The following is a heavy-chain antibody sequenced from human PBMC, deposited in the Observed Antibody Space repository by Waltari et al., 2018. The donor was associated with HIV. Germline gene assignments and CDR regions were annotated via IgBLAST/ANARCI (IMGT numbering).Heavy chain of an antibody. V-gene: IGHV3-23*01. CDR3: VKDSGRAADVFDL. CDR1: GFIFTDFA. Sequence: QLLESGGGLVEPGGSLRLSCAASGFIFTDFAMDWVRQAPGKWLACVSAIRGGGETFYADSVKGRFTISRDNSKNTLYLQMNSLRADDAAVYYCVKDSGRAADVFDLWGQGTMVTVSS. CDR2: IRGGGET. J-gene: IGHJ3*01. D-gene: IGHD3-10*01.